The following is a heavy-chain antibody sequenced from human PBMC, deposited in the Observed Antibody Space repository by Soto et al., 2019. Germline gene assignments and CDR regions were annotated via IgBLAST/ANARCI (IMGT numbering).Heavy chain of an antibody. CDR3: ARDGAPDPTSGFEDYYYGMDV. D-gene: IGHD5-12*01. J-gene: IGHJ6*02. Sequence: QVQLQESGPGLVKPSQTLSLTCTVSGGSISSGGYYWSWIRQHPGKGLEWIGYIYYSGSTYYNPSLRSRVTISVDTSKNQFSLKLSSVTAADTAVYYCARDGAPDPTSGFEDYYYGMDVWGQGTTVTVSS. V-gene: IGHV4-31*03. CDR2: IYYSGST. CDR1: GGSISSGGYY.